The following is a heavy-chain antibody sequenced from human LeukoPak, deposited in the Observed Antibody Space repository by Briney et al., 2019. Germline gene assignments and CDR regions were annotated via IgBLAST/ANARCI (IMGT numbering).Heavy chain of an antibody. CDR1: GYTFTSYG. Sequence: AASVKVSCKASGYTFTSYGISWVRQAPGQGLEWMGWISAYNGNTNYAQKFQGRVTITTDESTSTAYMELSSLRSEDTAVYYCARDQNHRALMVYAKAAYYYYYMDVWGKGTTVTVSS. D-gene: IGHD2-8*01. V-gene: IGHV1-18*01. CDR2: ISAYNGNT. J-gene: IGHJ6*03. CDR3: ARDQNHRALMVYAKAAYYYYYMDV.